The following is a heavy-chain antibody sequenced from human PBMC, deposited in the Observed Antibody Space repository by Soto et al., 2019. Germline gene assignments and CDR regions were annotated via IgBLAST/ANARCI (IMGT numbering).Heavy chain of an antibody. CDR3: ARGAVSVSETYSTNGVCPWYFDY. CDR1: GGSISSGGYS. J-gene: IGHJ4*02. CDR2: IYHSGST. Sequence: PSETLSLTCAVSGGSISSGGYSWSWIRQPPGKGLEWIGYIYHSGSTYYNPSLKSRVTISVDSSKNQFSLKLSSVTAADTAVYYCARGAVSVSETYSTNGVCPWYFDYWGQGTLVTVSS. V-gene: IGHV4-30-2*01. D-gene: IGHD2-8*01.